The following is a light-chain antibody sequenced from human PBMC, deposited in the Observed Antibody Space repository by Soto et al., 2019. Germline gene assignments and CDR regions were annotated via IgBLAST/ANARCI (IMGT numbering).Light chain of an antibody. J-gene: IGLJ1*01. Sequence: QSVLTQPPSVSGAPGQTVIISCSGSSSNLGAPYDVNWFRQLPGTVPRLLIYGNNNRPSGVPDRFSGSKSGSTASLTVSGLQTEDEADYYCNSYVAGSNVFGTGTKVTVL. CDR2: GNN. V-gene: IGLV1-40*01. CDR1: SSNLGAPYD. CDR3: NSYVAGSNV.